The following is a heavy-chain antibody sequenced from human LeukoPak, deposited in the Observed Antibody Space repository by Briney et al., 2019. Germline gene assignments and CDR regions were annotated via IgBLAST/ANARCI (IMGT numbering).Heavy chain of an antibody. V-gene: IGHV4-39*01. CDR2: ILYSGST. Sequence: PSETLSLTCTVSGGSISSSSYYWGWIRQPPGKGLEWIGNILYSGSTYYNPSLKSRVTLSVDTSKNQFSLKLSSVTAADTAVYYCASLYASSVYFDNWGQGTLVTVSS. D-gene: IGHD2-8*01. J-gene: IGHJ4*02. CDR1: GGSISSSSYY. CDR3: ASLYASSVYFDN.